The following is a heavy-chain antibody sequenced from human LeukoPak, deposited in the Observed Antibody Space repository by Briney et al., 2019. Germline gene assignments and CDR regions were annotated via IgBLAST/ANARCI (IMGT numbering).Heavy chain of an antibody. Sequence: SGTLSLTCAVSGGSISSSNWWSWARQPPGKGLEWIGEIYHSGSTNYNPSLKSRVTISVDKSKNQFSLKLSSVTAADTAVYYCARGYCTNGVCYTGSIYYMDVWGKGTTVTVSS. CDR1: GGSISSSNW. V-gene: IGHV4-4*02. CDR3: ARGYCTNGVCYTGSIYYMDV. CDR2: IYHSGST. D-gene: IGHD2-8*01. J-gene: IGHJ6*03.